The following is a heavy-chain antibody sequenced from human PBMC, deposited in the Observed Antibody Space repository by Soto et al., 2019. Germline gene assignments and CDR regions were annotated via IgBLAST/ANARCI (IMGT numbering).Heavy chain of an antibody. J-gene: IGHJ4*02. CDR2: ISGSGGST. Sequence: GGSLRLSCAASGFTFSSYAMSWVRQAPGKGLEWVSAISGSGGSTYYADSVKGRFTISRDNSKNTLYLQMNSLRAEDTAVYYCAKDQRYDFWSGYPKYYFDYWGQGTLVTVSS. CDR1: GFTFSSYA. D-gene: IGHD3-3*01. V-gene: IGHV3-23*01. CDR3: AKDQRYDFWSGYPKYYFDY.